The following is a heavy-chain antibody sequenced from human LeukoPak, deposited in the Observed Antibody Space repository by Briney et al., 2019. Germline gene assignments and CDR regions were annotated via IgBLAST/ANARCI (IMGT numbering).Heavy chain of an antibody. CDR2: ISSNGGST. Sequence: GGSLRLSCAASGFTFSSYAMHWVRQAPGKGLEYVSAISSNGGSTYYANSVKGRFTISRDNSKNTLYLQMGSLRAEDMAVYYCASSSMAARNAFDYWGQGTLVTVSS. CDR1: GFTFSSYA. D-gene: IGHD6-6*01. V-gene: IGHV3-64*01. J-gene: IGHJ4*02. CDR3: ASSSMAARNAFDY.